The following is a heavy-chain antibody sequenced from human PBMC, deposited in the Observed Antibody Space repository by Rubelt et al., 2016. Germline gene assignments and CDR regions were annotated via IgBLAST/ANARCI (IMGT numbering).Heavy chain of an antibody. CDR2: IYPGASDT. Sequence: EVQLVQSGAEVKKPGESLKISCKGSGYSFTSYWIGWVRQMPGKGLEWMGIIYPGASDTSYSPSFQVQVTISAAKSISTAYLQWSSLKASDTAMYYCASLSSSSHDAFDIWGQGTMVTVSS. V-gene: IGHV5-51*01. D-gene: IGHD6-6*01. CDR3: ASLSSSSHDAFDI. CDR1: GYSFTSYW. J-gene: IGHJ3*02.